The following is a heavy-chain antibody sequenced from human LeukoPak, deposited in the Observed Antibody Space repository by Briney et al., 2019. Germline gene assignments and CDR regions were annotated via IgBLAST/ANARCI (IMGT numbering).Heavy chain of an antibody. Sequence: GGSLRLSCAASGFTFSDYYMSWIRQAPGKGLEWVSYISSSGSTIYYADSVKGRFTISRDNAKNPLYLQMNSLRAEDTAVYYCARVYSATPTDAFDIWGQGTMVTVSS. CDR2: ISSSGSTI. D-gene: IGHD2-21*01. CDR3: ARVYSATPTDAFDI. CDR1: GFTFSDYY. V-gene: IGHV3-11*01. J-gene: IGHJ3*02.